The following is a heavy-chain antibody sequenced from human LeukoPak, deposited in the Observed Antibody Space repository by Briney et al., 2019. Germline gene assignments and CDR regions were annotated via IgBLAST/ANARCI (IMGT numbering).Heavy chain of an antibody. CDR1: GFTVSDNY. CDR2: MYSRGDT. CDR3: ARDAPQVPAAGVLAS. J-gene: IGHJ5*02. Sequence: GGSLRLSFAASGFTVSDNYMSWVRQAPGKGLEWVSVMYSRGDTYYANSVKGRFTFSRDISKNTLYLQMNDLRTEDTAMYYCARDAPQVPAAGVLASWGQGTLVIVSS. V-gene: IGHV3-53*01. D-gene: IGHD6-13*01.